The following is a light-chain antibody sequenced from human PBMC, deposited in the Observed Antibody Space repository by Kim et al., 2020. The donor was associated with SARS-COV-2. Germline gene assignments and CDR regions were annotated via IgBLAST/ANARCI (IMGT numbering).Light chain of an antibody. CDR3: QVWDSSSDHPNVV. V-gene: IGLV3-21*04. CDR1: NIGSKS. CDR2: YDS. J-gene: IGLJ2*01. Sequence: GKTARIICGGNNIGSKSVHWYQQKPGQAPVLVIYYDSDRPSGIPERFSGSNSGNTATLTISRVEDGDEADYYCQVWDSSSDHPNVVFGGGTKLTVL.